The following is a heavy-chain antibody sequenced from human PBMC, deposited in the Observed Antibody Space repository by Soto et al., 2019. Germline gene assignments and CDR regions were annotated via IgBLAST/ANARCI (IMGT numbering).Heavy chain of an antibody. D-gene: IGHD4-17*01. Sequence: GGSLRLSCAASGFTFSSYAMSWVRQAPGKGLEWVSYISSSSTYTNYAESVKGRFTISRDNVKNSLYLQMNSLRAEDTAVYYCARVLVTTSLDAFDIWGRGTLVTVSS. J-gene: IGHJ3*02. CDR3: ARVLVTTSLDAFDI. V-gene: IGHV3-21*05. CDR1: GFTFSSYA. CDR2: ISSSSTYT.